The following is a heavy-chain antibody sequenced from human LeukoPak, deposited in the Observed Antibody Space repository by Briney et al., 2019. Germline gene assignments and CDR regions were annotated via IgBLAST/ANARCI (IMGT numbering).Heavy chain of an antibody. CDR2: IFTSGST. V-gene: IGHV4-4*07. CDR1: GGSITSDY. D-gene: IGHD4-17*01. CDR3: ASLNDYGDYG. Sequence: SETLSLTCTVFGGSITSDYWSWIRQPAGKGLEWIGRIFTSGSTAYNPSLKSRVTMSLDTSKNQFFLKLSSVTAADTAVYYCASLNDYGDYGWGQGTLVTVSS. J-gene: IGHJ4*02.